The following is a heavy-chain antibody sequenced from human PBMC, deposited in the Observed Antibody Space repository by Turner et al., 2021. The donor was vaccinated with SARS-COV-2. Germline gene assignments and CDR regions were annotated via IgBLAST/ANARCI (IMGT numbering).Heavy chain of an antibody. Sequence: DSVKGRFTISRDDSKNTLYLQMNSLRAEDTAVYYCARDLYYYGMDVWGQGTTVTVSS. J-gene: IGHJ6*02. CDR3: ARDLYYYGMDV. V-gene: IGHV3-30*01.